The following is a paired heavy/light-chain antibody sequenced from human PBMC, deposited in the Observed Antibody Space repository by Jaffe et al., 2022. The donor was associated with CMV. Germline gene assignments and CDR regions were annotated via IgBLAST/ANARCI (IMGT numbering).Light chain of an antibody. J-gene: IGKJ3*01. V-gene: IGKV1-39*01. CDR3: QQSYSTVSFT. Sequence: DIQVTQSPPALSASVGDRVTITCRASQSIDIYLNWYQQKPGKAPKLLIYAASSLQSGVPSRFSGSGSGTDFTLTISSLQPEDFATYYCQQSYSTVSFTFGPGTKVDFK. CDR2: AAS. CDR1: QSIDIY.
Heavy chain of an antibody. CDR1: GFPVSSNF. CDR3: ARWNYYEGTDLYYFDY. D-gene: IGHD3-10*01. J-gene: IGHJ4*02. V-gene: IGHV3-66*01. Sequence: EVQLVESGGGLVQPGGSLRLSCAVSGFPVSSNFLTWVRQAPGKGLEWVSIIYSGGSTYDADSVKGRFTVSRDTSKNTVYLQMNSLRGEDTAVYYCARWNYYEGTDLYYFDYWGQGTLVTVSS. CDR2: IYSGGST.